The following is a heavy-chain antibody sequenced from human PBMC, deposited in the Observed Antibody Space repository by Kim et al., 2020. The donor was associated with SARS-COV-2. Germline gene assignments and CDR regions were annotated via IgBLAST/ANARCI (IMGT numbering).Heavy chain of an antibody. CDR2: IYHSGST. CDR1: GGSISSSNW. Sequence: SETLSLTCAVSGGSISSSNWWSWVRQPPGKGLEWIGEIYHSGSTNYNPSLKSRVTISVDKSKNQFSLKLSSVTAADTAVYYCASTYYYDSSGWVDYWGQGTLVTVSS. D-gene: IGHD3-22*01. V-gene: IGHV4-4*02. CDR3: ASTYYYDSSGWVDY. J-gene: IGHJ4*02.